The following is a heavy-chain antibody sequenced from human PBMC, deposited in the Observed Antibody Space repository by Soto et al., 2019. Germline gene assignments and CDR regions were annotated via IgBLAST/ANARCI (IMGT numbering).Heavy chain of an antibody. V-gene: IGHV1-2*04. CDR2: INPNSGGT. CDR3: ARDPEGHGSGSLYFDY. D-gene: IGHD3-10*01. Sequence: VKVSCKASGYTFTGYYMHWVRQAPGQGLEWMGWINPNSGGTNYAQKFQGWVTMTRDTSISTAYMELSRLRSDDTAVYYCARDPEGHGSGSLYFDYWGQGTLVTVSS. CDR1: GYTFTGYY. J-gene: IGHJ4*02.